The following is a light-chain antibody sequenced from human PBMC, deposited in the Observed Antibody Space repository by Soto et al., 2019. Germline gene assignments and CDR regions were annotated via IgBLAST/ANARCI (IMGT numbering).Light chain of an antibody. Sequence: EIVLTQSPATLSLSPGERATLSCRASQSVSSYLAWYQHKPGQAPRLLIYDASNRATGIPARFSGSGSGTDFTLTISSLEPEDFAVYYCQQRSNGWWTFGQGTKVEIK. J-gene: IGKJ1*01. CDR2: DAS. V-gene: IGKV3-11*01. CDR3: QQRSNGWWT. CDR1: QSVSSY.